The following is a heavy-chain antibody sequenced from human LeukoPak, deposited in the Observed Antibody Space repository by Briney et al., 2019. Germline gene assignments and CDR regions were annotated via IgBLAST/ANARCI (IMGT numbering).Heavy chain of an antibody. J-gene: IGHJ1*01. CDR1: GYSFTSYW. V-gene: IGHV5-51*01. Sequence: GESLKICCKGSGYSFTSYWIGWVRQIPGKGLGLRGIIYPGDSDTRYSPSFQGQVTISADKSISTAYLQWSSLKASDTAMYYCARGGSGWYGGIQHWGQGTLVTVSS. D-gene: IGHD6-19*01. CDR3: ARGGSGWYGGIQH. CDR2: IYPGDSDT.